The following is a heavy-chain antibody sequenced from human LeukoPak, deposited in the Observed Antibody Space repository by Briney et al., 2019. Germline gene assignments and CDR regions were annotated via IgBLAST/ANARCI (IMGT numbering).Heavy chain of an antibody. J-gene: IGHJ4*02. CDR3: ARLREGLYHFDS. CDR2: INPDRGGT. D-gene: IGHD5-24*01. CDR1: GYTFTGYY. V-gene: IGHV1-2*02. Sequence: EASVKVSCKASGYTFTGYYIQWMRQAPGQGLEWMGWINPDRGGTKYAQSLQGRVTMTRDTSISTAYMELSRLGSDDTAVYYCARLREGLYHFDSWGQGTLVTVSS.